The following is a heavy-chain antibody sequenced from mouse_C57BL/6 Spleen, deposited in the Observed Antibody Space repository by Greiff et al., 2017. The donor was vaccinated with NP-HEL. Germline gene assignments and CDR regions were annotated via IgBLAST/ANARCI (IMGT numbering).Heavy chain of an antibody. CDR3: ARDRGRFAY. J-gene: IGHJ3*01. V-gene: IGHV5-4*01. D-gene: IGHD3-3*01. CDR1: GFTFSSYA. CDR2: ISDGGSYT. Sequence: EVKLVESGGGLVKPGGSLKLSCAASGFTFSSYAMSWVRQTPEKRLEWVATISDGGSYTYYPDNVKGRFTISRDKAKNNLYLQMSHLKSEDTAMYYCARDRGRFAYWGQGTLVTVSA.